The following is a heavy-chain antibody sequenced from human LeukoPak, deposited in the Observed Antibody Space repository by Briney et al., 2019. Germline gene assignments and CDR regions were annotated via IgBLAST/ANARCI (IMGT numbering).Heavy chain of an antibody. Sequence: SETLSLTCAVYGGSFSGYYWSWIRQPPGKGLEWIGEINHSGSTNYNPSLKSRVTISVDTSKNQFSLKLSSVTAADTAVYYCARMGGFDYYYYYMDVWGKGTTVTVSS. CDR3: ARMGGFDYYYYYMDV. J-gene: IGHJ6*03. D-gene: IGHD3-16*01. CDR1: GGSFSGYY. V-gene: IGHV4-34*01. CDR2: INHSGST.